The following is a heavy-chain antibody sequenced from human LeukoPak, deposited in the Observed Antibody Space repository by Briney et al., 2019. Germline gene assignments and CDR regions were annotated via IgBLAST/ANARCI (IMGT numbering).Heavy chain of an antibody. Sequence: PGGSLRLSCAASGFTFSTYAMHWVRQAPGKGLEYVSAISSDGRYTYYANSVKGRFTISRDNSKNTLFLQMGSLRAEDMAVYCCARDSSYSHYNWFDPWGQGTLVTVSS. CDR2: ISSDGRYT. V-gene: IGHV3-64*01. CDR3: ARDSSYSHYNWFDP. D-gene: IGHD4-11*01. CDR1: GFTFSTYA. J-gene: IGHJ5*02.